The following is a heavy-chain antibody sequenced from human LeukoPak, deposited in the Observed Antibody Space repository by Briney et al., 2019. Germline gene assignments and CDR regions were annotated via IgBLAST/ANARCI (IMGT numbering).Heavy chain of an antibody. Sequence: SGPTLVNPTQTLTLTRTFSGFSLTTGGMRVSWIRQPPGKALEWLARIDWDDDKFYRTSLGTRLTISKDTSKNQVVLTMTNMDPVDTATYYCARISHFDWFFDYWGQGILVTVSS. CDR3: ARISHFDWFFDY. J-gene: IGHJ4*02. V-gene: IGHV2-70*04. D-gene: IGHD3-9*01. CDR2: IDWDDDK. CDR1: GFSLTTGGMR.